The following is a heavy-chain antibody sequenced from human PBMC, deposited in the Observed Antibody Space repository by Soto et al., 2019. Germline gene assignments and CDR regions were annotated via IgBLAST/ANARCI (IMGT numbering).Heavy chain of an antibody. J-gene: IGHJ6*02. CDR3: ARTVGVTLYYYYYGMDV. CDR2: MNPNSGNT. Sequence: ASVKVSCKASGGTFSSYDINWVRQATGQGLEWMGWMNPNSGNTGYAQKFQGRVTMTRNTSISTAYMELSSLRSEDTAVYYCARTVGVTLYYYYYGMDVWGQGTTVTVSS. V-gene: IGHV1-8*02. CDR1: GGTFSSYD. D-gene: IGHD3-10*01.